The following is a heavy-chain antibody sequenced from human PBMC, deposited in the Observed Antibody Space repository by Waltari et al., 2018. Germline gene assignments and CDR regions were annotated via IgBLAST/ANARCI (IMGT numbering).Heavy chain of an antibody. V-gene: IGHV3-48*01. D-gene: IGHD5-12*01. CDR1: GFTFSSYS. Sequence: EVQLVESGGGLVQPGGSLRLSCAASGFTFSSYSMNWVRQAPGKGLEGVSYISSSSSTIYYADSVKGRFTISRDNAKNSLYLQMNSLRAEDTAVYYCASTEMATIGDYWGQGTLVTVSS. CDR2: ISSSSSTI. CDR3: ASTEMATIGDY. J-gene: IGHJ4*02.